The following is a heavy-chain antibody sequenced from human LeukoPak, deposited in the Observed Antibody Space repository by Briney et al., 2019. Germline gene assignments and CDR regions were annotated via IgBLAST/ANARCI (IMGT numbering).Heavy chain of an antibody. CDR1: GGSSSSYY. V-gene: IGHV4-59*01. Sequence: PSETLSLTCTVSGGSSSSYYWSWLRQPPGKGLEWIGYIYYSGSTNYNPSLKSRVTISVDTSKNQFSLKLSSVTAADTAVYYCARADCSGGSCYEGDNWFDPWGQGTLVTVSS. CDR2: IYYSGST. CDR3: ARADCSGGSCYEGDNWFDP. D-gene: IGHD2-15*01. J-gene: IGHJ5*02.